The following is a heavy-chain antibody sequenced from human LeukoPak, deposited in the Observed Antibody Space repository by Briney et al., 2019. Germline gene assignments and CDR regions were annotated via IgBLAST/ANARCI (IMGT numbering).Heavy chain of an antibody. J-gene: IGHJ4*02. CDR3: AKDRTGWFGEIDY. D-gene: IGHD3-10*01. CDR1: GFTFSSYA. CDR2: ISGSGGST. V-gene: IGHV3-23*01. Sequence: GGSLRLSCAASGFTFSSYAMSWVRQAPGKGLEWVSAISGSGGSTYYADSVKGRFTIPRDNSKNTLYLQMNSLRAEDTAVYYCAKDRTGWFGEIDYWGQGTLVTVSS.